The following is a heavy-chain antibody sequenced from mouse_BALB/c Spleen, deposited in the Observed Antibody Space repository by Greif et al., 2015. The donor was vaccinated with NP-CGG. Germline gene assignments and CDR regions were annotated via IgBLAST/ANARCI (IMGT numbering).Heavy chain of an antibody. CDR1: GFSLTSYG. Sequence: VQRVESGPGLVAPSQSLSITCTISGFSLTSYGVHWVRQPPGKGLEWLVVIWSDGSTTYNSALKSRLSISKDNSKSQVFLKMNSLQTDDTAMYYCARHNYYGSNAMDYWGQGTSVTVSS. CDR3: ARHNYYGSNAMDY. V-gene: IGHV2-6-1*01. CDR2: IWSDGST. J-gene: IGHJ4*01. D-gene: IGHD1-1*01.